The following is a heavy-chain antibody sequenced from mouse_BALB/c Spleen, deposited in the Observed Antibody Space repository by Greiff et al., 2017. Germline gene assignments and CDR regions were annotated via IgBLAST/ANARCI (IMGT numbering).Heavy chain of an antibody. CDR2: INPSTGYT. CDR1: GYTFTSYW. V-gene: IGHV1-7*01. D-gene: IGHD2-4*01. J-gene: IGHJ3*01. Sequence: QVQLQQSGAELAKPGASVKMSCKASGYTFTSYWIHWVKQRPGQGLEWIGYINPSTGYTEYNQKFKDKATLTADKSSSTAYMQLSSLTSEDSAVYYCARSYYDYDGFAYWGQGTLVTVSA. CDR3: ARSYYDYDGFAY.